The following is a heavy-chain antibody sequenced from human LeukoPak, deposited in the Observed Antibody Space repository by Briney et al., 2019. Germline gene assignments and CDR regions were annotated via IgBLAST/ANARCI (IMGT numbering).Heavy chain of an antibody. V-gene: IGHV3-23*01. D-gene: IGHD3-9*01. Sequence: GGSLRLSCAASGFTFSNYAMSWVRQAPGKGLEWVSAITGSGGNTYYADSVKGRFTISRGNSKNTLYLQVNSLRDEDTAVYYCAKWGDFDVLTGYYVPDFWGQGTLVTVSS. CDR1: GFTFSNYA. CDR3: AKWGDFDVLTGYYVPDF. CDR2: ITGSGGNT. J-gene: IGHJ4*02.